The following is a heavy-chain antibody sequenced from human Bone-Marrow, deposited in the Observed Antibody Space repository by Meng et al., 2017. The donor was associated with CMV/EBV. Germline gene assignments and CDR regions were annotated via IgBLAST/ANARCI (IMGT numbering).Heavy chain of an antibody. CDR2: IYSGGST. Sequence: SCKASGYTFTSYGISWVRQAPGKGLEWVSVIYSGGSTYYADSVKGRFTISRDNSKNTLYLQMNSLRAEDTAVYYCAREQRFLEWLLPDYWGRGTLVTVSS. J-gene: IGHJ4*02. V-gene: IGHV3-53*05. CDR1: GYTFTSYG. D-gene: IGHD3-3*01. CDR3: AREQRFLEWLLPDY.